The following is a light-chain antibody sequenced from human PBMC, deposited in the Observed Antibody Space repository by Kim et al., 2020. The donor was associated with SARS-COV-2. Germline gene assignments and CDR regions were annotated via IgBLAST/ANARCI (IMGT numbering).Light chain of an antibody. Sequence: PSTLAASVGDRGTITCRASQSISSWLAWYQQKPGKAPKLLIYDASSLESGVPSRFSGSGSGTEFTLTISSLQPDDFATYYCQQSGTFGQGTKLEIK. J-gene: IGKJ2*02. V-gene: IGKV1-5*01. CDR1: QSISSW. CDR2: DAS. CDR3: QQSGT.